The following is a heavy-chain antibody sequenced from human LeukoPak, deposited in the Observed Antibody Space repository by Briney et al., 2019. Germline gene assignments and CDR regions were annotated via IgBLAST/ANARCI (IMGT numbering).Heavy chain of an antibody. CDR1: GYTFTGYY. CDR3: ARFSGSSNFDY. V-gene: IGHV1-2*02. D-gene: IGHD1-26*01. CDR2: INPNSGGT. J-gene: IGHJ4*02. Sequence: ASVTVSCKASGYTFTGYYMHWVRQAPGQGLAWMGWINPNSGGTNYAQKFQGRVTMTRDTSISTAYMELSSLRSDDTAVYYCARFSGSSNFDYWGQGTLVTVPS.